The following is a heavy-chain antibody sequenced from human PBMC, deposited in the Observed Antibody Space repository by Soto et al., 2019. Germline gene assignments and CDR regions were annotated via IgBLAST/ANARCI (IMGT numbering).Heavy chain of an antibody. D-gene: IGHD3-9*01. CDR3: AREDWDGNNYYYYGMDV. V-gene: IGHV3-33*01. J-gene: IGHJ6*02. CDR1: GFTFSSYG. CDR2: IWYDGSNK. Sequence: GGSLRLSCAASGFTFSSYGMHWVRQAPGKGLEWVAVIWYDGSNKYYADSVKGQFTLSSDNSKNTLYLQRNSLRAEDTAVYYCAREDWDGNNYYYYGMDVWGQGTTVTVSS.